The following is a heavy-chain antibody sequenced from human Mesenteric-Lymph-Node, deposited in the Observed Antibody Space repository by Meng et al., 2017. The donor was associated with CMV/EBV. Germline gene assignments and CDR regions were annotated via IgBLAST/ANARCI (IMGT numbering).Heavy chain of an antibody. D-gene: IGHD3-10*01. CDR3: ARGPGSSRPYYFDY. V-gene: IGHV4-39*01. CDR2: IYYSGST. CDR1: GGSISSSSYY. Sequence: SETLSLTCTVSGGSISSSSYYWGWIRQPPGKGLEWIGSIYYSGSTYYNPSLKSRVTISVDTSKNQFSLKLSSVTAADTAVYYCARGPGSSRPYYFDYWGREPWSPSPQ. J-gene: IGHJ4*02.